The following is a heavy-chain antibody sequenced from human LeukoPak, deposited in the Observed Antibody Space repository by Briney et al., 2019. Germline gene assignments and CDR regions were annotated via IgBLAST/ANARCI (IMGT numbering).Heavy chain of an antibody. CDR1: GFTFSSYL. D-gene: IGHD3-10*01. J-gene: IGHJ4*02. CDR3: ASVRNLRFGEPKVLDY. CDR2: IKQDGSEE. Sequence: QSGGSLRLSCAASGFTFSSYLMSWVRQAPGKGLEWVANIKQDGSEEYYVDSVKGRFTISRDNSKNTLYLQMNSLRAEDTAAYYCASVRNLRFGEPKVLDYWGQGTLVTVSS. V-gene: IGHV3-7*03.